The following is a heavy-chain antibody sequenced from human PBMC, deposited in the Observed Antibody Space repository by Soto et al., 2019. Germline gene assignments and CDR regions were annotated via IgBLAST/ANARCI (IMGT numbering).Heavy chain of an antibody. CDR2: IYYSGST. Sequence: TLSLTCTVSGGSISSGGYYWSWIRQHPGKGLEWIGYIYYSGSTYYNPSLKSRVTISVDTSKNQFSLKLSSVTAADTAVYYCAREMATTGSYFDYWGQGTLVTV. CDR3: AREMATTGSYFDY. D-gene: IGHD3-10*01. CDR1: GGSISSGGYY. V-gene: IGHV4-31*03. J-gene: IGHJ4*02.